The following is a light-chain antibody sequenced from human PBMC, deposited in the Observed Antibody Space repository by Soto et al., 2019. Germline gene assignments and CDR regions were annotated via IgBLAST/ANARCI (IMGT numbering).Light chain of an antibody. Sequence: AIPLTQSPSSLSASVGDRVTITCRASQDISNALAWYQQKAGKAPKLLIYDASTLESGVSSSFSGSGSGTYFTLTISSLQSEDFATYYCQQFNSYPYTFGQGTKLEIK. V-gene: IGKV1-13*02. J-gene: IGKJ2*01. CDR3: QQFNSYPYT. CDR2: DAS. CDR1: QDISNA.